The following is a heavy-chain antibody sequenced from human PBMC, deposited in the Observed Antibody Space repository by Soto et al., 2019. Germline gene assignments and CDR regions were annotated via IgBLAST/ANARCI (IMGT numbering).Heavy chain of an antibody. V-gene: IGHV1-18*01. CDR3: ARDSSSSGYYYGMDV. CDR1: NETLTTYG. D-gene: IGHD6-6*01. CDR2: VSGYSGHS. Sequence: QVHLVQSGAEVKKPGASVKVSCKASNETLTTYGISWVRQAPGQGLEWMGWVSGYSGHSSSAQEFQDRVIMTTDTSTHTAYMELRSLTSEDSAVYFCARDSSSSGYYYGMDVWGQGTTVTVSS. J-gene: IGHJ6*02.